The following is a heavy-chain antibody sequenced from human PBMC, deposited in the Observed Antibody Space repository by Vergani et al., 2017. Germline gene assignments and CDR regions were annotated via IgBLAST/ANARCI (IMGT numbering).Heavy chain of an antibody. D-gene: IGHD5-12*01. Sequence: EVQLVESGGGLVQPGGSLRLSCAASGFTVSSNDMSWVRQAPGKGLEWVSVIYSGGSTYDADSLKGGFTSSRHKSETTLYLQMNSRRAEDTAVYYCARERVDIVASTSDCYYYDCMDVWGQGTTVTVSS. CDR3: ARERVDIVASTSDCYYYDCMDV. CDR2: IYSGGST. CDR1: GFTVSSND. V-gene: IGHV3-53*04. J-gene: IGHJ6*02.